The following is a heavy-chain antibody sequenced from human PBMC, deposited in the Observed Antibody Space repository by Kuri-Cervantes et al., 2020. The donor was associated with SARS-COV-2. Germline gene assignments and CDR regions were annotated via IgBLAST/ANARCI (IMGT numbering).Heavy chain of an antibody. D-gene: IGHD3-3*01. V-gene: IGHV4-38-2*02. Sequence: GSLRLSCTVSGHSVRSGYYWGWVRQPPGKGLEWIGSIYHTGHTYYNSSFESRLTISLDTSKNQFFLNLTSVTAGDTAVYYCAHLITVFGVVDPPGDYWFDPWGQGTLVTVSS. CDR1: GHSVRSGYY. CDR2: IYHTGHT. J-gene: IGHJ5*02. CDR3: AHLITVFGVVDPPGDYWFDP.